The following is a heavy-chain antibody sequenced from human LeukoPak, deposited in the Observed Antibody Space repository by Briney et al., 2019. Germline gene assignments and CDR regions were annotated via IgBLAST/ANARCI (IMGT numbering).Heavy chain of an antibody. CDR2: TSSDLNVK. J-gene: IGHJ4*02. Sequence: GGSLRPSCAASGFIVSSNYMSWVRQAPGKGLEWVAVTSSDLNVKLYADSVKGRFTISRDNSRSTLYLQMNSLRPEDTAIYYCAREGYYGSGSPPSLYFDYWGQGTLVTVSS. CDR3: AREGYYGSGSPPSLYFDY. V-gene: IGHV3-30*03. CDR1: GFIVSSNY. D-gene: IGHD3-10*01.